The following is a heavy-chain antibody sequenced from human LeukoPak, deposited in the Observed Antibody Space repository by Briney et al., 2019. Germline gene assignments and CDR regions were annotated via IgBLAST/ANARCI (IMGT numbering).Heavy chain of an antibody. Sequence: GGSLRLSCAASGFTFSSYSMNWVRQAPGKGLERVSSISSSSSYIYHADSVKGRFTISRDNAKNSLYLQMNSLRAEDTAVYYCARDSSSWSYYYYYYGMDVWGQGTTVTVSS. D-gene: IGHD6-13*01. CDR3: ARDSSSWSYYYYYYGMDV. J-gene: IGHJ6*02. CDR2: ISSSSSYI. CDR1: GFTFSSYS. V-gene: IGHV3-21*01.